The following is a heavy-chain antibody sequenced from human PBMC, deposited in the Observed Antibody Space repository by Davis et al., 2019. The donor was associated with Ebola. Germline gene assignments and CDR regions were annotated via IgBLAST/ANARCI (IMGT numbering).Heavy chain of an antibody. CDR2: IYPGASET. CDR1: GYSFTKYW. D-gene: IGHD3-22*01. V-gene: IGHV5-51*01. Sequence: GESLKISCKGSGYSFTKYWIGWVRQMPGKGLEWMGIIYPGASETRYSTSLQGEVTLSADMSISTAYLQWSSLKASDTAISYCARPAPYDRNGYYADYWYFDLWGRGTLVTVSS. CDR3: ARPAPYDRNGYYADYWYFDL. J-gene: IGHJ2*01.